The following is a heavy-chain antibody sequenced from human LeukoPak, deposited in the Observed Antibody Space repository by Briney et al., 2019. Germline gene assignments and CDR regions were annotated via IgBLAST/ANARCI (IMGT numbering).Heavy chain of an antibody. V-gene: IGHV1-2*06. Sequence: ASVKVSCKASGYTFTGYYIHWVRQAPGQGLEWMGRINANIGGTNYAQKFQDRVTMTRDTSVSTAYMELSRLRSDDTAVYYCARERYSYGLDWGQGTLVTVSS. CDR1: GYTFTGYY. CDR3: ARERYSYGLD. D-gene: IGHD5-18*01. J-gene: IGHJ4*02. CDR2: INANIGGT.